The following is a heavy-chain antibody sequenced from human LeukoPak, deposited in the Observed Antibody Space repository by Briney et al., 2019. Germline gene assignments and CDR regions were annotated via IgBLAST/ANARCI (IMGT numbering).Heavy chain of an antibody. CDR1: GGSISSGSYY. J-gene: IGHJ2*01. V-gene: IGHV4-61*02. CDR2: IYTSGST. Sequence: PSQTLSLTCTVSGGSISSGSYYWSWIRQPAGKGLEWIGRIYTSGSTNYNPSLKSRVTISVDTSKNQFSLKLSSVTAADTAVYYCARDPQDIVVVPAAPHWYFDLWGRGTLVTVSS. CDR3: ARDPQDIVVVPAAPHWYFDL. D-gene: IGHD2-2*01.